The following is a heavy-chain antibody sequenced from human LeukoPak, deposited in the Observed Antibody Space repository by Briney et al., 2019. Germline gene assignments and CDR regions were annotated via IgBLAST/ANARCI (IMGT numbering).Heavy chain of an antibody. CDR3: ARVRCSSTSCYSEGNWFDP. D-gene: IGHD2-2*01. J-gene: IGHJ5*02. V-gene: IGHV1-18*01. CDR1: GYTFTSYG. Sequence: GASVKVSCKASGYTFTSYGISWVRQAPGQGLEWMGWISAYNGNTNYAQKLQGRVTMTTDTPTSTAYMELRSLRSDDTAVYYCARVRCSSTSCYSEGNWFDPWGQGTLVTVSS. CDR2: ISAYNGNT.